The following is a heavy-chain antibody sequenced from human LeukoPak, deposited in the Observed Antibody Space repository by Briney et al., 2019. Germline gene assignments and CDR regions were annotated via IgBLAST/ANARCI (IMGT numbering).Heavy chain of an antibody. CDR1: GFTFSNYD. J-gene: IGHJ4*02. CDR3: ARDKKWEPSGFLDY. CDR2: IGSSSTYI. Sequence: GGSLRLSCAASGFTFSNYDMNWVRQAPGKGLEWVSSIGSSSTYIYYADSVKGRFTISRDNAKNSLYLQMNSLRAEDTAVYYCARDKKWEPSGFLDYWGQGTLVTVSS. V-gene: IGHV3-21*01. D-gene: IGHD1-26*01.